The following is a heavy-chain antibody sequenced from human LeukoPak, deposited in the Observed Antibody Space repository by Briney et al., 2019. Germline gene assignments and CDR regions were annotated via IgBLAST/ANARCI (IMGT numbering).Heavy chain of an antibody. CDR1: GGSISSYY. CDR2: INHSGST. CDR3: AGPLRFFDY. V-gene: IGHV4-34*01. Sequence: SETLSLTCTVSGGSISSYYWSCIRQPPGKGLEWIGEINHSGSTNYNPSLKSRVTISLDTSKNQFSLKLSSVTAADTAVYYCAGPLRFFDYWGQGTLVTVSS. J-gene: IGHJ4*02.